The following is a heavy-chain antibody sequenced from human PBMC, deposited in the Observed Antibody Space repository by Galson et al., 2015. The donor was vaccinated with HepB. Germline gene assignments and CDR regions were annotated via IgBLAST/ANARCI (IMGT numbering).Heavy chain of an antibody. V-gene: IGHV3-11*03. CDR3: VRSGRQLVPHFDY. CDR1: GFIFTDYY. Sequence: SLSLSCAASGFIFTDYYMSWLRQAPGKGLEWVSYTSARSSYINYADSVKGRFTLSRDNAKNSVYLQIHSLRGEDTAVYYCVRSGRQLVPHFDYWGQGTRVTVSS. CDR2: TSARSSYI. J-gene: IGHJ4*02. D-gene: IGHD6-6*01.